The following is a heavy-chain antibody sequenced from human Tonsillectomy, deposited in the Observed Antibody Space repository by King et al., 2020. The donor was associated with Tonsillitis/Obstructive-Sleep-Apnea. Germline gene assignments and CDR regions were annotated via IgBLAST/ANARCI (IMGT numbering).Heavy chain of an antibody. CDR3: ARDGSVATRPLDY. J-gene: IGHJ4*02. D-gene: IGHD6-6*01. V-gene: IGHV1-46*01. CDR2: INPSGGST. Sequence: VQLVESGAEVKKPGASVKVSCKASGYTFTSYYIHWVRQAPGQGLEWMGIINPSGGSTSYAQKFQGRVTMTRDTSTSTVYMALSSLRSEETAVYYCARDGSVATRPLDYWGQGTLVTVSS. CDR1: GYTFTSYY.